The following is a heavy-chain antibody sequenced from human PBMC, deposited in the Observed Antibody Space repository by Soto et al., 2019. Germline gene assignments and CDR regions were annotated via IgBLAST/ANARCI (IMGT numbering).Heavy chain of an antibody. CDR2: IIPIFGTA. CDR3: ASRTGTTDYYYYYGMDV. V-gene: IGHV1-69*01. CDR1: GGTFSSYA. D-gene: IGHD1-7*01. J-gene: IGHJ6*02. Sequence: QVQLVQSGAEVKKPGSSVKVSCNASGGTFSSYAISWVRQAPGQGLEWMGGIIPIFGTANYAQKFQGRVTITADESTSTAYMELSRLRSEDTAVYYCASRTGTTDYYYYYGMDVWGQGTTVTVSS.